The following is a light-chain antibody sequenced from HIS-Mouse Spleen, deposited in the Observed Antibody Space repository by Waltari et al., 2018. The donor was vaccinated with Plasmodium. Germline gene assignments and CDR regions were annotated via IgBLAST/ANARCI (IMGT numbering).Light chain of an antibody. CDR1: EVGDKD. V-gene: IGLV3-1*01. J-gene: IGLJ2*01. Sequence: SYELTQQPAVSVSPGKPASIDWSGDEVGDKDGCWYQQTPGQSPVLVSCQDRKRPSGIPERFSGSNSGNTATLTISGTQAMDEPDYYCQAWDSSTVVFGGGTKLTVL. CDR2: QDR. CDR3: QAWDSSTVV.